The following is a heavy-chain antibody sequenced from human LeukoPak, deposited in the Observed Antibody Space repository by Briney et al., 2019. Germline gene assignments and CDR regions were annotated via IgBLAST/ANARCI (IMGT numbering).Heavy chain of an antibody. Sequence: GGSLRVSCAASGFTFSSYGVHWVRQAPGKGLEWVGVISYDGSNKYYADSVKGRFTISRDNSTNTLYLQMNSLRAEDTAVYYCAKDFPIESHGDYAAGAFDIWGQGTVVTVSS. J-gene: IGHJ3*02. V-gene: IGHV3-30*18. CDR1: GFTFSSYG. CDR3: AKDFPIESHGDYAAGAFDI. CDR2: ISYDGSNK. D-gene: IGHD4-17*01.